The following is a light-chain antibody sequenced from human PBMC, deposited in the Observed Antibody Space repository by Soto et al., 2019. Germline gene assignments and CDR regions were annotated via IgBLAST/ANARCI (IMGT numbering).Light chain of an antibody. CDR2: EGS. CDR1: SSDVGSYKF. Sequence: VLTQPASVSESPGQSITISCTGTSSDVGSYKFVSWYQQHPGTAPKLMIYEGSKRPSGVSDRFSGSKSGNTASLTISGLQADDEADYFCCSYAGGSNVFGTGTKVTVL. CDR3: CSYAGGSNV. J-gene: IGLJ1*01. V-gene: IGLV2-23*03.